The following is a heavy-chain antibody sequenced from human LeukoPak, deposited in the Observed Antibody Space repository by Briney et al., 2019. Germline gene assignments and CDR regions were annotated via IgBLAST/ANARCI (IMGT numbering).Heavy chain of an antibody. CDR3: ATGPGSGWYYEGY. CDR1: GYTLTELS. V-gene: IGHV1-24*01. J-gene: IGHJ4*02. CDR2: FDPEDGET. D-gene: IGHD6-19*01. Sequence: GASVKVSCKVSGYTLTELSMHRVRQAPGKGLAWMGGFDPEDGETIYAQKFQGRVTMTEDTSTDTAYMELSSLRSEDTAVYYCATGPGSGWYYEGYWGQGTLVTVSS.